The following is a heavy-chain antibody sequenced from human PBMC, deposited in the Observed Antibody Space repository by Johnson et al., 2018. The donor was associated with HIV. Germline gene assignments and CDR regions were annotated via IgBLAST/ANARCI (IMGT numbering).Heavy chain of an antibody. Sequence: QMQLVEFGGGLVQPGGSLRLSCAASGFTFSYYSMHWVRQAPGKGLEWVAVISHDGSNKYYADSVRGRFTISRDKSRNTLYLQMNSLRAEDTAVHYWAREGNDYDSSSDVFDIWGQGTMVTVSS. V-gene: IGHV3-30-3*01. J-gene: IGHJ3*02. CDR2: ISHDGSNK. D-gene: IGHD3-22*01. CDR1: GFTFSYYS. CDR3: AREGNDYDSSSDVFDI.